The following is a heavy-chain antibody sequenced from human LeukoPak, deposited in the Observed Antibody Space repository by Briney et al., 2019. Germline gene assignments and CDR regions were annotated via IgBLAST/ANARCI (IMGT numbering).Heavy chain of an antibody. J-gene: IGHJ3*02. CDR1: GYTFTNHV. V-gene: IGHV1-3*01. D-gene: IGHD3-3*02. CDR3: AREQRALGAFDI. CDR2: ISAGNGKP. Sequence: ASVKVSCKASGYTFTNHVLHWVRQAPGQRLEWMGWISAGNGKPKYIEKFQGRVTITRDTSASTAYMELSSLTFEDTAVYYCAREQRALGAFDIWGQGTLVTVSS.